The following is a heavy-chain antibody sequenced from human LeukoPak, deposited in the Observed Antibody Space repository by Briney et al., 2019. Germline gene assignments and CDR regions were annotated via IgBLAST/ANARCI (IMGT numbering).Heavy chain of an antibody. CDR3: ARDRSYNWFDT. CDR1: GGSISSYY. V-gene: IGHV4-59*01. CDR2: IYYSGST. D-gene: IGHD2-15*01. Sequence: SETLSLTCTVSGGSISSYYWSWIRQPPGKGLEWIGYIYYSGSTNYNPSLKSRVTISVDTSKNQFSLKLSSVTAADTAVYYRARDRSYNWFDTWGQGTLVTASS. J-gene: IGHJ5*02.